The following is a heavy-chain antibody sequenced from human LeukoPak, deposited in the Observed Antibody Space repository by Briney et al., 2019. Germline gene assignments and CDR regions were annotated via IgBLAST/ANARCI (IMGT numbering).Heavy chain of an antibody. CDR1: GFTFSSYA. V-gene: IGHV3-23*01. CDR2: ISGSGGST. Sequence: PGGSLRLSCAASGFTFSSYAMSWVRQAPGKGLEWVSAISGSGGSTYYADSVKGRFTISRDNSKNTLFLQMDSLGADDTAVYYCAKHSSSWHYFDYWGQGTLVTVSS. CDR3: AKHSSSWHYFDY. D-gene: IGHD6-13*01. J-gene: IGHJ4*02.